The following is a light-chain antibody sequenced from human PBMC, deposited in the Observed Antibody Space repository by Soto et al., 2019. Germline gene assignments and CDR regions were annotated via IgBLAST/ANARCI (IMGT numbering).Light chain of an antibody. CDR1: QSVSSN. CDR2: DAS. CDR3: QQYDDWPET. Sequence: EIVMTQAPAILSKSPGKRDTLSCRASQSVSSNLAWYQQKPGQAPRLLIYDASTRATGIPARFSGSGSGTEFTLTISSLQSEDLAVYYCQQYDDWPETCGQGTKVDIK. V-gene: IGKV3-15*01. J-gene: IGKJ1*01.